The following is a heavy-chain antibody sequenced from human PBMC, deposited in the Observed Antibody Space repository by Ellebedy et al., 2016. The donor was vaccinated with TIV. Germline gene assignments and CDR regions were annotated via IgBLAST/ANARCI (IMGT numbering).Heavy chain of an antibody. Sequence: SVKVSCXASGGTFSRYAISWVRQAPGQGLEWMGGIIPIFGTTKCAQKFQGRVTITADESTSTAYMELSSLRSEDTAVYYCARRYFDWLWLDFWGQGTLVTVSS. CDR2: IIPIFGTT. J-gene: IGHJ4*02. CDR3: ARRYFDWLWLDF. CDR1: GGTFSRYA. V-gene: IGHV1-69*13. D-gene: IGHD3-9*01.